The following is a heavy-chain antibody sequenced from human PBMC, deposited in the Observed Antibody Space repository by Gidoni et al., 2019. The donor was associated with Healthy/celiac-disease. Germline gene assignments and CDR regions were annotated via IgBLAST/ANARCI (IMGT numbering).Heavy chain of an antibody. V-gene: IGHV3-53*01. CDR3: ARDSGRAAVFDAFDI. CDR1: GFTVSSNY. CDR2: IYSGGST. D-gene: IGHD2-15*01. Sequence: EVQLVESGGGLIQPGGSLRLSCAASGFTVSSNYMSWVRQAPGKGLEWVSVIYSGGSTYYADSVKGRFTISRDNSKNTLYLQMNSLRAEDTAVYYRARDSGRAAVFDAFDIWGQGTMVTVSS. J-gene: IGHJ3*02.